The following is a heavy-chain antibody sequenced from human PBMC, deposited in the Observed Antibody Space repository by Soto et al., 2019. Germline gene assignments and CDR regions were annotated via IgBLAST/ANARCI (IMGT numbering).Heavy chain of an antibody. J-gene: IGHJ4*02. Sequence: GVLRLSCAASGFTFSSYAMSWVRQAPGKGLEWVSAISGSGGSTYYADSVKGRFTISRDNSKNTLYLQMNSLRAEDTAVYYCAKDHYDSHQYYFDYWGQGTLVTVSS. V-gene: IGHV3-23*01. CDR2: ISGSGGST. CDR1: GFTFSSYA. D-gene: IGHD5-12*01. CDR3: AKDHYDSHQYYFDY.